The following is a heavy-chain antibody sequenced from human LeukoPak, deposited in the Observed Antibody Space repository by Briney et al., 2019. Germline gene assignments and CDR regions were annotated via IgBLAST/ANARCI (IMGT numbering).Heavy chain of an antibody. CDR3: AREIYDFWSGYYYYYGMDV. J-gene: IGHJ6*02. V-gene: IGHV4-4*02. Sequence: SETLSLTCAVSGGSISSSNWWSWVRPPPGKGLEWIGEIYHSGSTNYNPSLKSRVTISVDKSKNQFSLKLSSVTAADTAVYYCAREIYDFWSGYYYYYGMDVWGQGTTVTVSS. D-gene: IGHD3-3*01. CDR1: GGSISSSNW. CDR2: IYHSGST.